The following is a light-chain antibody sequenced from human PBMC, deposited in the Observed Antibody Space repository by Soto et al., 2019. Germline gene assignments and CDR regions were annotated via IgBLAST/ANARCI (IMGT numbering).Light chain of an antibody. CDR3: QSYDSSRSAVV. CDR1: SSNIGAGYD. J-gene: IGLJ2*01. Sequence: QSVLTQPRSVSGAPGQRVTISCTGSSSNIGAGYDVHWYQQHPGTAPKLLIYANSNRPSGVPDRFSGSKSGTTASLAITGRQDEDEAAYYCQSYDSSRSAVVFGGGTKLTVL. CDR2: ANS. V-gene: IGLV1-40*01.